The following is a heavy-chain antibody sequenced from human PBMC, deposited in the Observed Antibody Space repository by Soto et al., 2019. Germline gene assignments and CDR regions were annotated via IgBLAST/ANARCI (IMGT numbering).Heavy chain of an antibody. Sequence: GGSLRLSCAASGFTFSSYGMHWVRQAPGKGLEWVAVISYDGSNKYYADSVKGRFTISRDNSKNTLYLQMNSLRAEDTAVYYCAKDRGPLEEDGGFYYYGMDVWGQGTTVTVSS. CDR1: GFTFSSYG. D-gene: IGHD3-16*01. CDR2: ISYDGSNK. V-gene: IGHV3-30*18. J-gene: IGHJ6*02. CDR3: AKDRGPLEEDGGFYYYGMDV.